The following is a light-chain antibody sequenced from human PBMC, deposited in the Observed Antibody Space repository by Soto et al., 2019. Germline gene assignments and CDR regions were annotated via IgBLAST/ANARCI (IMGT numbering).Light chain of an antibody. V-gene: IGLV2-14*01. CDR2: EVT. CDR1: SSDVGRYNT. J-gene: IGLJ1*01. Sequence: QSVLTQPASVSGSPGQTITISCTGTSSDVGRYNTVSWYQHHPGKAPKLIIYEVTHRPAGISDRFSASKSGNTASLTISGLQAEDEADYYCNSLRVNHLYVFGSGTKVP. CDR3: NSLRVNHLYV.